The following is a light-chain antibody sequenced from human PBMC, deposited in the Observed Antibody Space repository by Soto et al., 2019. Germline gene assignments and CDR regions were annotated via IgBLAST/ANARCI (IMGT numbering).Light chain of an antibody. Sequence: QSVLTQPASVSGSPGQSITISCTGTSSAVGGYNYVYWYQQHPGKAPKLMIYEVSNRPSGVSNRFSGSKSGNTASLTISGLQAEDEADYYCSSYTSSSSYVFGTGTKVTVL. J-gene: IGLJ1*01. CDR1: SSAVGGYNY. CDR2: EVS. V-gene: IGLV2-14*01. CDR3: SSYTSSSSYV.